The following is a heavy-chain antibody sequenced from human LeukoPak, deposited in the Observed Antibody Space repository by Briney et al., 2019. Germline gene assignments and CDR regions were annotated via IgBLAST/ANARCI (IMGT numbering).Heavy chain of an antibody. CDR3: ARESSGYYAFDI. CDR1: GFTFSSYS. V-gene: IGHV3-21*01. D-gene: IGHD3-22*01. Sequence: GGSLRLSCAASGFTFSSYSMNWVRQAPGKGLEWVSSISSSSSYIYYADSVKGRFTISRDNAKNSLYLQMNSLRAEDTAVYYCARESSGYYAFDIWGQGTMVTVSS. CDR2: ISSSSSYI. J-gene: IGHJ3*02.